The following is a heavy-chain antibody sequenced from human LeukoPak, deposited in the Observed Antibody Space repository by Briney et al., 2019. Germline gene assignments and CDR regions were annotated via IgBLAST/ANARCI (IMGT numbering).Heavy chain of an antibody. D-gene: IGHD4-17*01. CDR3: ARNYGDYLTTDY. J-gene: IGHJ4*02. Sequence: GGSLRLPCAASGFTFNNYAMTWVRQAPGKGLEWVSAISGSGDYTYYADSVKGRFTISRDNSKNTLYLQMNSLRAEDTAVYYCARNYGDYLTTDYWGQGTLVTVSS. CDR1: GFTFNNYA. V-gene: IGHV3-23*01. CDR2: ISGSGDYT.